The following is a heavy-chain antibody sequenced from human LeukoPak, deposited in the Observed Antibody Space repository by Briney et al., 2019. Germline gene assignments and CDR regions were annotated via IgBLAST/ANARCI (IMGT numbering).Heavy chain of an antibody. CDR1: GYTFTGYY. D-gene: IGHD2-15*01. V-gene: IGHV1-2*02. CDR3: ARVVVAAPLNWFDP. Sequence: APVKVSCKASGYTFTGYYMHWVRQAPGQGLEWMGWINPNSGGTDYAQKFQGRVTLTRDTSISTAYMELSRLRSDDTAVYYCARVVVAAPLNWFDPWGQGTLVTVSS. CDR2: INPNSGGT. J-gene: IGHJ5*02.